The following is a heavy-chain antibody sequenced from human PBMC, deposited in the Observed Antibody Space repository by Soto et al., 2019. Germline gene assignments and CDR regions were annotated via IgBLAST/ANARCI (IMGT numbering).Heavy chain of an antibody. CDR1: GSRFSNYV. CDR3: AREGRGKKAGYNGLVSLGY. CDR2: IIPIFNTT. V-gene: IGHV1-69*01. D-gene: IGHD2-2*02. Sequence: QVQLVQSGAEVKTPGSSLKVSCTVSGSRFSNYVISWVRQAPGHGLEWLGRIIPIFNTTQYAQTFQGRVTITADEATKTAFLELSSLRSDDTAVYYCAREGRGKKAGYNGLVSLGYWGQGTLVTVSS. J-gene: IGHJ4*02.